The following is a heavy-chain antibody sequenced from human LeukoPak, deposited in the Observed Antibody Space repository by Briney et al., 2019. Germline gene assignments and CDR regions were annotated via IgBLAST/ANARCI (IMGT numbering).Heavy chain of an antibody. V-gene: IGHV4-30-4*08. CDR3: VRSYHYSNYYFDY. CDR1: GGSISSGGYY. Sequence: SETLSLTCTVSGGSISSGGYYWSWIRQHPGKGLEWIGYIYYSGSTYYNPSLKSRVTISVDTSKNQFSLKLSSVTAADTAVYYCVRSYHYSNYYFDYWGQGTLVTVSS. D-gene: IGHD4-11*01. CDR2: IYYSGST. J-gene: IGHJ4*02.